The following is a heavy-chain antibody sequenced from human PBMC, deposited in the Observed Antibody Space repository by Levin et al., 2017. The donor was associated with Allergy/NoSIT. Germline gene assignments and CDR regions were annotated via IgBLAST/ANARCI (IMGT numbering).Heavy chain of an antibody. V-gene: IGHV1-18*01. Sequence: GASVKVSCKASGYTFSNFGISWVRQAPGQGLEWMGWISGLNGNTYYAQKVQGRVTMTADTSTRTAYMELRSLTSDDTAVYYCAKSGGYNYVDYWGQGTLVTVSS. CDR1: GYTFSNFG. CDR2: ISGLNGNT. D-gene: IGHD5-18*01. J-gene: IGHJ4*02. CDR3: AKSGGYNYVDY.